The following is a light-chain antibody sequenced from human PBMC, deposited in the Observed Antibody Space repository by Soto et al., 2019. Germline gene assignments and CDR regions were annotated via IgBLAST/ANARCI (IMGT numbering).Light chain of an antibody. Sequence: DIVLTQSPATLSLSPGERATLSCRASQSVSSHLAWYQQKPGQAPRLPIYDASNRATGIPARFSGSGSGTDFTLAISSVEPEDFGVYYCQHRSGWPLTFGGGTKVESK. CDR2: DAS. CDR3: QHRSGWPLT. J-gene: IGKJ4*01. V-gene: IGKV3-11*01. CDR1: QSVSSH.